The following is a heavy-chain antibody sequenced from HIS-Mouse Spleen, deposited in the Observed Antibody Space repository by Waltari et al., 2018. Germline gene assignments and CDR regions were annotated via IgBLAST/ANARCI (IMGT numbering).Heavy chain of an antibody. CDR1: GFTFSSYG. Sequence: QVQLVESGGGVVQPGRSLRLSCAASGFTFSSYGMHWVRQAPGKGLEWVAGISYDGSNKYYADSVKGRLTISRDNSKNTLYLQMNSLRAEDTAVYYCAKASSGWLDYWGQGTLVTVSS. J-gene: IGHJ4*02. CDR3: AKASSGWLDY. CDR2: ISYDGSNK. V-gene: IGHV3-30*18. D-gene: IGHD6-19*01.